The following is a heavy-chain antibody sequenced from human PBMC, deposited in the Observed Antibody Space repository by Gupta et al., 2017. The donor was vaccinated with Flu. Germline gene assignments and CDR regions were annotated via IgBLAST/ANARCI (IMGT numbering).Heavy chain of an antibody. CDR2: IRTKTYGETT. J-gene: IGHJ4*02. Sequence: VRQAPGKGLEWVGFIRTKTYGETTEYAASVEGRFIISRDDSKSIAYLQMNNLKIEDTAIYYCSRDDEDSDSEDPDYWGQGTLVTVSS. D-gene: IGHD1-26*01. CDR3: SRDDEDSDSEDPDY. V-gene: IGHV3-49*02.